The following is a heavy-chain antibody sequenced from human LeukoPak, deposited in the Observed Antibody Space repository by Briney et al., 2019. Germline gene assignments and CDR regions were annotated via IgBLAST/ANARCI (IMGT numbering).Heavy chain of an antibody. CDR3: ARESASGSFYSAALDI. D-gene: IGHD3-10*01. V-gene: IGHV1-69*13. CDR1: GGTFSSYA. J-gene: IGHJ3*02. Sequence: SVKVSCKASGGTFSSYAISWVRQAPGQGLEWLGGIIPIFGTANYAQKSQGRVTITADESTSTAYMELSSLRSEDTAVYYCARESASGSFYSAALDIWGQGTMVTVSS. CDR2: IIPIFGTA.